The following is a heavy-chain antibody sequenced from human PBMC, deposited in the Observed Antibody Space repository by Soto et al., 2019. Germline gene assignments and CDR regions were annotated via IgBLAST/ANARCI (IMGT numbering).Heavy chain of an antibody. CDR1: GYTFTSYD. V-gene: IGHV1-8*01. J-gene: IGHJ3*02. CDR2: MNTNSGNK. CDR3: ARPLYRSGWYDAFDI. Sequence: QVQLVQSGAEVKKPGASVKVSCKASGYTFTSYDINWVRQATGQGLEWMGWMNTNSGNKGYALKFQGRVTMTRNTSISTAYLVLSSLRSEDTAVYYCARPLYRSGWYDAFDIWGQGTMVTVSS. D-gene: IGHD6-19*01.